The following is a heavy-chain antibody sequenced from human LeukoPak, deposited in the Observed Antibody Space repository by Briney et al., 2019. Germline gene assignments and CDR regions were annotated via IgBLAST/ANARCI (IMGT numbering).Heavy chain of an antibody. CDR3: AKASILEWLSGLDY. J-gene: IGHJ4*02. V-gene: IGHV3-11*01. D-gene: IGHD3-3*01. CDR1: GFTFSDYY. Sequence: GGSLRLSCAASGFTFSDYYMSWIRQAPGKGLEWVSYISSSGSTIYYADSVKGRFTISRDNSKNTLYLQMNSLRAEDTAVYYCAKASILEWLSGLDYWGQGTLVTVSS. CDR2: ISSSGSTI.